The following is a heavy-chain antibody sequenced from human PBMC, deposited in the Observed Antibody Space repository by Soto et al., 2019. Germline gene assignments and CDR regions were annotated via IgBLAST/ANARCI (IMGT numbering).Heavy chain of an antibody. V-gene: IGHV3-30*18. J-gene: IGHJ4*02. CDR2: ISYDGSNK. Sequence: QVQLVESGGGVVQPGRSLRLSCAASGFTFSSYGMHWVRQAPGKGLEWVAVISYDGSNKYYADSVKGRFTISRDNSKNTLYLQMNSLRAEDTAVYYCAKRYTYYYGSDPFDYWGQGTLVTVSS. D-gene: IGHD3-10*01. CDR1: GFTFSSYG. CDR3: AKRYTYYYGSDPFDY.